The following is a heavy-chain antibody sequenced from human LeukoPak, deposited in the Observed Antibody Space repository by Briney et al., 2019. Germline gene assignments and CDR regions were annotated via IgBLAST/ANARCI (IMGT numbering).Heavy chain of an antibody. CDR3: SRLSGINGNLSDYYYMDV. CDR2: IIPIFGTA. J-gene: IGHJ6*03. CDR1: GGTFSSYA. Sequence: ASVKVSCKASGGTFSSYAISWVRQAPGQGLEWMGGIIPIFGTANYAQKFQGRVTITTDESTSTAYMELSSLRSEDTAVYYCSRLSGINGNLSDYYYMDVWGKGTTVTVSS. V-gene: IGHV1-69*05. D-gene: IGHD1-20*01.